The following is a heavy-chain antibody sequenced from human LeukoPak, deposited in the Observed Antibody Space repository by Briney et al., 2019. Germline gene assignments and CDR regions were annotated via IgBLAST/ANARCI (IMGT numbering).Heavy chain of an antibody. CDR1: GYSFTSYW. CDR2: IYPADSDT. D-gene: IGHD2-21*01. V-gene: IGHV5-51*01. CDR3: ARPFDAIPPAFDI. Sequence: GESLKISCKGSGYSFTSYWIGWVRQMPGQGLEWMGIIYPADSDTRYSPSFQGQVTISADKSISTAYLQWSSLKASDTAMYYCARPFDAIPPAFDIWGQGTMVTVSS. J-gene: IGHJ3*02.